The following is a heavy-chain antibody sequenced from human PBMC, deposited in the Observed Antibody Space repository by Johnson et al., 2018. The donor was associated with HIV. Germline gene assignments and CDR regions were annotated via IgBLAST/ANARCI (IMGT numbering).Heavy chain of an antibody. Sequence: VQLVESGGGVERPGGSLRLSCEASGMTFSNLWMNWVRQAPGKGLEWVGRIRSKTAGGTIEYAAPVKGRFTISRDDSKNTLYLQMNSLRAEDTAVYYCAKVAAAMGTDAFDIWGQGTMVTVSS. V-gene: IGHV3-15*01. J-gene: IGHJ3*02. CDR2: IRSKTAGGTI. D-gene: IGHD5-18*01. CDR3: AKVAAAMGTDAFDI. CDR1: GMTFSNLW.